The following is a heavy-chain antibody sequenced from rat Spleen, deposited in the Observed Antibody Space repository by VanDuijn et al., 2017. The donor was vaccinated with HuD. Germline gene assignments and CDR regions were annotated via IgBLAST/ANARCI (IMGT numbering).Heavy chain of an antibody. CDR1: GFSLTSYN. Sequence: QVQLKESGPGLVQPSETLSLTCTVSGFSLTSYNVHWVRQPPGKGLEWMGVMWSGGSTDYNSALKSRLSISRGTSKNQVFLKMNSLQTDDTGTYYCTRDRGLTTEGPWFAYWGQGTLVTVSS. V-gene: IGHV2-45*01. CDR3: TRDRGLTTEGPWFAY. J-gene: IGHJ3*01. CDR2: MWSGGST. D-gene: IGHD1-11*01.